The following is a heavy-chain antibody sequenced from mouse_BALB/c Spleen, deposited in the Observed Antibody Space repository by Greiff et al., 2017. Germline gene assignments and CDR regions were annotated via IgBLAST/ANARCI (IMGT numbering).Heavy chain of an antibody. CDR1: GFTFSSYW. V-gene: IGHV6-6*02. CDR2: IRLKSDNYAT. CDR3: TRYYYGSSYWYFDV. Sequence: EVHLVESGGGLVQPGGSMKLSCVASGFTFSSYWMSWVRQSPEKGLEWVAEIRLKSDNYATHYAESVKGKFTISRDDSKSRLYLQMNSLRAEDTGIYYCTRYYYGSSYWYFDVWGAGTTVTVSS. D-gene: IGHD1-1*01. J-gene: IGHJ1*01.